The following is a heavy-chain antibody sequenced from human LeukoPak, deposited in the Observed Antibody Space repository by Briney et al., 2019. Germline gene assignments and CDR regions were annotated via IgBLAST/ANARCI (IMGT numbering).Heavy chain of an antibody. D-gene: IGHD2-2*01. V-gene: IGHV1-2*02. CDR2: INPNSGGT. J-gene: IGHJ4*02. CDR1: GYTFTGYY. Sequence: GASVNVSCKASGYTFTGYYMHWVRQAPGHGLECMGWINPNSGGTNYAQKFQGRVTMTRDTSISTAYMELSRLRSDDTAVYYCARELGYCSSTSCHADYWGQGTLVTVSS. CDR3: ARELGYCSSTSCHADY.